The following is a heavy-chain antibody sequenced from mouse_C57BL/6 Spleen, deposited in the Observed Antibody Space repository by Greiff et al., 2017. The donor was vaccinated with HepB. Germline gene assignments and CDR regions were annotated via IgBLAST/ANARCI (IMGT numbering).Heavy chain of an antibody. J-gene: IGHJ2*01. CDR2: IDPSDSYT. CDR3: ARGGYSSGFDY. V-gene: IGHV1-69*01. Sequence: QVQLQQPGAELVMPGASVKLSCKASGYTFTSYWMHWVKQRPGQGLEWIGEIDPSDSYTNYNQKFKGKSTLTVDKSSSTAYMQLSSLTSEDSAVYYCARGGYSSGFDYWGQGTTLTVST. CDR1: GYTFTSYW. D-gene: IGHD3-2*02.